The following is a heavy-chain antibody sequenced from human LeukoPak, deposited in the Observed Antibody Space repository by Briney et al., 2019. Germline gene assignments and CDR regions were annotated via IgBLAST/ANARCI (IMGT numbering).Heavy chain of an antibody. J-gene: IGHJ3*02. CDR3: ARDVYYGSGSYSNDAFDI. CDR2: ISSDGSST. Sequence: TGGALRLSCAASGFTFSSYWMHWVRQAPGKGLVWVSRISSDGSSTSYADSVKGRFAISRDNAKNTLYLQMNSLRAEDMAVYYCARDVYYGSGSYSNDAFDIWGQGTMVTVSS. D-gene: IGHD3-10*01. V-gene: IGHV3-74*01. CDR1: GFTFSSYW.